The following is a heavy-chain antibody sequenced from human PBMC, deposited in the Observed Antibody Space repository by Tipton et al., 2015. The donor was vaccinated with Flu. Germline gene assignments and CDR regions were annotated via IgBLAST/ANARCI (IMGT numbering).Heavy chain of an antibody. D-gene: IGHD6-19*01. CDR1: GYTFTGYY. J-gene: IGHJ4*02. Sequence: QSGAEVKKPGASVKVSCKASGYTFTGYYMHWVRQAPGQGLEWMGWINPNIGGTNYAQKFQGRVTMTSDTSISTAYMELSRLRSDDTAVYYCAKDGWDTSGWYPFDYWGQGTLVTVSS. V-gene: IGHV1-2*02. CDR2: INPNIGGT. CDR3: AKDGWDTSGWYPFDY.